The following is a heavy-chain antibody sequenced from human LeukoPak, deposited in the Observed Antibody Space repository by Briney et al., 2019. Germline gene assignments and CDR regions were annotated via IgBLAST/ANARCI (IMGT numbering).Heavy chain of an antibody. Sequence: GGSLRLSCAASGFSFTKYWMTWVRQAPGKGLEWVANINLNGSDKFYVDSVKGRFTISRDNAKNSLSLQMNSLGAEDTAVYYCAREPNSSDYWGQGTLVTVSS. CDR3: AREPNSSDY. J-gene: IGHJ4*02. D-gene: IGHD2-21*01. CDR2: INLNGSDK. V-gene: IGHV3-7*01. CDR1: GFSFTKYW.